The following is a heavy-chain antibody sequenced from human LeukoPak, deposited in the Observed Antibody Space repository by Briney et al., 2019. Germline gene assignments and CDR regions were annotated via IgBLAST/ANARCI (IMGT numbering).Heavy chain of an antibody. CDR2: IIPIFGTA. CDR3: ARDHGRSSHAFDI. CDR1: GGTFSSYA. V-gene: IGHV1-69*05. J-gene: IGHJ3*02. Sequence: SVKVSCKASGGTFSSYAMSWMRQAPGQGLEWMGGIIPIFGTANYAQKFQGRVTITTDESTSTAYMELSSLRSEDTAVYYCARDHGRSSHAFDIWGQGTMVTVSS. D-gene: IGHD5-24*01.